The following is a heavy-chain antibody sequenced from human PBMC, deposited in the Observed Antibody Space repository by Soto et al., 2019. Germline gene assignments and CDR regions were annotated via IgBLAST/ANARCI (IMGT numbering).Heavy chain of an antibody. V-gene: IGHV1-18*01. Sequence: QVQLVQSGAAEEKPGASVKVSCKASGYTFGNYGISWVRQTPGQGLEWMGWINIYNGNTNYAQKFQGRVTMTTDTSTSTAYMELRSLRSDDTAVYYCARQAYVASQWFDPWGQGTLVIVSS. J-gene: IGHJ5*02. CDR2: INIYNGNT. D-gene: IGHD3-16*01. CDR3: ARQAYVASQWFDP. CDR1: GYTFGNYG.